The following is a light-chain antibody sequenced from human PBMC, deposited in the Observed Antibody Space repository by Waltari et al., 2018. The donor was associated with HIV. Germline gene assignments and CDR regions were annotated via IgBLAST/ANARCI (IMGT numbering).Light chain of an antibody. CDR3: CSYAGSYTLGV. J-gene: IGLJ2*01. V-gene: IGLV2-11*01. CDR1: SSDVGGYNY. Sequence: QSALTQPRSVSGSPGQSVTISCTGTSSDVGGYNYVSWYQQHPGKAPKFMIYVVSKRPSGVPDRFAGSKSGTTASRTISGLQAEDEADYYCCSYAGSYTLGVFGGGTKLTVL. CDR2: VVS.